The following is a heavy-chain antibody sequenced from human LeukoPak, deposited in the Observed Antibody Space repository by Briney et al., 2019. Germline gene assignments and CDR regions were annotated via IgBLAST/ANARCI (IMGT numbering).Heavy chain of an antibody. D-gene: IGHD3-22*01. Sequence: GGSLRLSCAVSGITLSNYGMSWVRQAPGKGLEWVAGISGSRGGTNYADSVKGRFTISRDNSKNTLYLQMNRLRAEDTAVYFCAKRGVVIRVILVGFHKEAYYFDSWGQGAQVTVSS. CDR3: AKRGVVIRVILVGFHKEAYYFDS. CDR1: GITLSNYG. V-gene: IGHV3-23*01. CDR2: ISGSRGGT. J-gene: IGHJ4*02.